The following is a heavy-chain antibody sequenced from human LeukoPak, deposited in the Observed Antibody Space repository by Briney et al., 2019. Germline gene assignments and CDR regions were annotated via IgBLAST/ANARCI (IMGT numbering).Heavy chain of an antibody. J-gene: IGHJ4*02. CDR3: ARDSDYGNNVGYFDY. CDR1: GFTFSSYE. CDR2: ISRSGSTK. Sequence: GGSLRLSCAASGFTFSSYEMNWVRQAPGKGLERVSYISRSGSTKNYADSVKGRFTISRDNAKNSLYLQMNSLRAEDTAVYYCARDSDYGNNVGYFDYWGQGTLVTVSS. V-gene: IGHV3-48*03. D-gene: IGHD4-17*01.